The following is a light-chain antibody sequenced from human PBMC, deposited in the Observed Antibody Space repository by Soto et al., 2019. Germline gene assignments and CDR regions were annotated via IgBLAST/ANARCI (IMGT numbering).Light chain of an antibody. V-gene: IGLV1-47*02. CDR1: SSNIGSNY. Sequence: QSVLTQPPSASGTPGQRVTISCSGSSSNIGSNYVYWYQQLPGTAPKLLIYSNNRRPSGVPDRFSGSKSGTSASLAISGLRSEDEADYYCATWDDSLSGPVFGGGTQLTVL. CDR2: SNN. CDR3: ATWDDSLSGPV. J-gene: IGLJ2*01.